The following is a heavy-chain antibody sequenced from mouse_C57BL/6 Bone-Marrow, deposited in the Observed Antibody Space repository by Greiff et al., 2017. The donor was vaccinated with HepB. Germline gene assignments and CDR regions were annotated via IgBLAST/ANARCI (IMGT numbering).Heavy chain of an antibody. J-gene: IGHJ3*01. CDR1: GFTFSSYA. CDR2: ISSGGDYI. D-gene: IGHD2-4*01. Sequence: EVQLVESGEGLVKPGGSLKLSCAASGFTFSSYAMSWVRQTPEKRLEWVAYISSGGDYIYYADTVKGRFTISRDNARNTLYLQMSSLKSEDTAMYYCTREGGLYYDYDGWGQGTLVTVSA. V-gene: IGHV5-9-1*02. CDR3: TREGGLYYDYDG.